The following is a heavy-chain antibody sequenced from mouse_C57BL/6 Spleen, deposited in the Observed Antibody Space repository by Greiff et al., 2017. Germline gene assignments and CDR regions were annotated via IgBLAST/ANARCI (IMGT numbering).Heavy chain of an antibody. CDR3: AKGAGGGLDY. Sequence: VQLQQSGPELVKPGASVKMSCKASGYTFTDYNMHWVKQSHGKSLEWIGYINPNNGGTSYNQKFKGKATLTVNKSSSTAYMELRSLTSEDSAVYYCAKGAGGGLDYWGQGTTLTVSS. J-gene: IGHJ2*01. V-gene: IGHV1-22*01. CDR2: INPNNGGT. D-gene: IGHD1-1*02. CDR1: GYTFTDYN.